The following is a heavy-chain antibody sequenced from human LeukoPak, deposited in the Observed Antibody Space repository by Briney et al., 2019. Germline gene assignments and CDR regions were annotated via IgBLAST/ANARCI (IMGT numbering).Heavy chain of an antibody. J-gene: IGHJ4*02. CDR1: GFTFSTFE. D-gene: IGHD5-24*01. CDR2: ISSTGSAI. V-gene: IGHV3-48*03. CDR3: AKSGYNRFDY. Sequence: GGSLRLSCAASGFTFSTFEFNWVRQTPGKGLEWISYISSTGSAIYYADSVKGRFTISRDNSKNTLYLQMNSLRAEDTAVYYCAKSGYNRFDYWGQGTLVTVSS.